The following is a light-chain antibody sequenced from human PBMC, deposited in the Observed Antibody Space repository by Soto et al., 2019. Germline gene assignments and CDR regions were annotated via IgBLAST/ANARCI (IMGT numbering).Light chain of an antibody. Sequence: EIVLTQSPGTLSLSPGERATLSCRASQSVSSSYLAWYQQKPGQAPRLLIYGASSRATGIPDRFSGSGSGTDFTLTISRLEPEDFAVYYCQQYDNSPPSTFGQGTKLEIK. CDR3: QQYDNSPPST. CDR2: GAS. CDR1: QSVSSSY. V-gene: IGKV3-20*01. J-gene: IGKJ2*01.